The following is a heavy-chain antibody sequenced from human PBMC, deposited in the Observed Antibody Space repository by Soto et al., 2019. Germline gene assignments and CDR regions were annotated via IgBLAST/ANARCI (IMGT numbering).Heavy chain of an antibody. CDR1: RESLNRARNS. D-gene: IGHD3-22*01. J-gene: IGHJ4*02. Sequence: TLRHTSTVHRESLNRARNSWAFICQQKGKGLEWIGYIYYSGSTYYNPSLKSRVTISVDTSKNQFSLKLSSVTAADTAVYYCARDPSYYDSSGYAGFDYWGQGTLVTVS. V-gene: IGHV4-31*03. CDR3: ARDPSYYDSSGYAGFDY. CDR2: IYYSGST.